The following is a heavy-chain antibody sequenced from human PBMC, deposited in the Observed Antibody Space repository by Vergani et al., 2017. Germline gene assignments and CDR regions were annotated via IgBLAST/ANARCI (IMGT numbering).Heavy chain of an antibody. J-gene: IGHJ4*02. V-gene: IGHV1-46*03. CDR2: ITPGGST. Sequence: VQLVQSGTEVKKPGASVKIACKTSGYTFTNHHLHWARQPPGQGLEWMGIITPGGSTDYGPKFQGRATMTRDTSTRTVYMDLTGLRSDDTAMYYCARASSISGSYYNGEWDYWWRETLVVVSS. CDR3: ARASSISGSYYNGEWDY. D-gene: IGHD3-10*01. CDR1: GYTFTNHH.